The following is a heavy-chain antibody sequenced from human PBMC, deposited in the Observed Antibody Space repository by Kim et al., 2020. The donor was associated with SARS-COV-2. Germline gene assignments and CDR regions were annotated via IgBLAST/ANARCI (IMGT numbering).Heavy chain of an antibody. J-gene: IGHJ4*02. D-gene: IGHD2-2*01. CDR3: ARDIVVVPAAEIQPGDY. V-gene: IGHV3-30-3*01. Sequence: GGSLRLSCAASGFTFSSYAMHWVRQAPGKGLEWVAVISYDGSNKYYADSVKGRFTISRDNSKNTLYLQMNSLRAEDTAVYYCARDIVVVPAAEIQPGDYWGQGTLVTVSS. CDR1: GFTFSSYA. CDR2: ISYDGSNK.